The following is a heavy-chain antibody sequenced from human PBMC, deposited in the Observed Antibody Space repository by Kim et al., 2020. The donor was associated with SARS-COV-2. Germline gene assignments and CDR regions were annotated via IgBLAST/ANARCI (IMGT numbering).Heavy chain of an antibody. CDR2: VNGDESTK. CDR3: AREAAARRGPEAIDY. CDR1: FCPFGTYC. D-gene: IGHD6-13*01. J-gene: IGHJ4*02. Sequence: WVSLRLSCAASFCPFGTYCRGWVVQVPGKGLVWVSRVNGDESTKIYADSLKGRFTISRDNAKNTLYLQIDSLRAEDTAVYFCAREAAARRGPEAIDYWGQGTLVTVSS. V-gene: IGHV3-74*01.